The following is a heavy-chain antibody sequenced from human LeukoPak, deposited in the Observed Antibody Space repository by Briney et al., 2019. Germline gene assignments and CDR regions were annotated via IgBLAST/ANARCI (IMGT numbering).Heavy chain of an antibody. J-gene: IGHJ4*02. V-gene: IGHV1-18*01. CDR3: ASGELDGTTPPDY. CDR1: GYTFTSYG. CDR2: ISAYNGNT. D-gene: IGHD5-24*01. Sequence: ASVKVSCKASGYTFTSYGISWVRQAPGQGLEWMGWISAYNGNTNYAQKLQGRVTMTTDTSTSIVYMELRSLRSDDTAVYYCASGELDGTTPPDYWGQGTLVTVSS.